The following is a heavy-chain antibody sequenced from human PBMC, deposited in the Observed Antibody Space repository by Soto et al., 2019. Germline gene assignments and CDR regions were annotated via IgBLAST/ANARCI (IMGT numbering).Heavy chain of an antibody. D-gene: IGHD2-21*02. CDR2: FESGGSI. CDR3: ARAGVTPDFFDY. Sequence: EVQLVETGGGLIQPGGSLRLSCAASGFSVRTNYMSWVRQAPGKGLEWGSVFESGGSIYYADSVKGRFIISRDYVKNTVYLQMNSLRAEDTAVYYCARAGVTPDFFDYWGQGTLVTVSS. J-gene: IGHJ4*02. V-gene: IGHV3-53*02. CDR1: GFSVRTNY.